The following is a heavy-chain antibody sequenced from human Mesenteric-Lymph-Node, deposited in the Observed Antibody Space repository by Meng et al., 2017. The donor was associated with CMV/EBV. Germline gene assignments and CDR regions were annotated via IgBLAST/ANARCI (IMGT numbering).Heavy chain of an antibody. J-gene: IGHJ4*02. Sequence: ASVKVSCKASGYTFTSYAITWVRQAPGQGLEWMGWISVYNGNTNYAQKLQGRVTMTTDTPTSTAYMELRSLRSDDTAVYYCASVPYYDFWSGYNWGQGTLVTVSS. CDR1: GYTFTSYA. V-gene: IGHV1-18*01. CDR2: ISVYNGNT. CDR3: ASVPYYDFWSGYN. D-gene: IGHD3-3*01.